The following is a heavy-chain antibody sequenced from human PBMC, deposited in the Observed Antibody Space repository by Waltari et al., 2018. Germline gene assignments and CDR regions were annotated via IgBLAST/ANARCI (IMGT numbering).Heavy chain of an antibody. D-gene: IGHD3-3*01. J-gene: IGHJ3*02. CDR3: ARDSNMRFSGHLDI. CDR2: IYSDGST. V-gene: IGHV3-53*01. CDR1: GFTVSPNY. Sequence: EVQLLESGGGLLQPGGSLRLSCAAYGFTVSPNYMSWVRQAPGKGLEWVSVIYSDGSTYYADAVTGLVTISRDNSKNTLYLQMNSLRAEDTAVYYCARDSNMRFSGHLDIWGQGTMVTVSS.